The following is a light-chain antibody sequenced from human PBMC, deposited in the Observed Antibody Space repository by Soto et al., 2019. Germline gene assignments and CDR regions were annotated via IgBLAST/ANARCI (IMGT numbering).Light chain of an antibody. CDR2: GPS. Sequence: EIVLTQSPGTLSLSPGERATLSCRASQTVTSIYLAWYQQKPGQAPRLLIYGPSSRATGIPDRFSGSGSGTDFTLTISRLEPEDFAVYYCQHYGSSLLTFGGGTKVEIK. J-gene: IGKJ4*01. CDR1: QTVTSIY. V-gene: IGKV3-20*01. CDR3: QHYGSSLLT.